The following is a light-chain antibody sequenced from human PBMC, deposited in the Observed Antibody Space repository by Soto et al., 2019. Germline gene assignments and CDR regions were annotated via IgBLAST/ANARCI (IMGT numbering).Light chain of an antibody. CDR3: QRYGG. Sequence: EIVMTQSPATLSVSPGERATLSCRASQSVSSAVGWYQQKRGQAPRLLIYSASSRATGIPDRFSGSGSGTDFTLTISRLEPEDFAVYYCQRYGGFGQGTKVDI. V-gene: IGKV3-20*01. CDR2: SAS. CDR1: QSVSSA. J-gene: IGKJ1*01.